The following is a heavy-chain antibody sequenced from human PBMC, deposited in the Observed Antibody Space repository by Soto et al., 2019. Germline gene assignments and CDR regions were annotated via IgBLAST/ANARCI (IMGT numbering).Heavy chain of an antibody. CDR3: ARAFCSSTSCHPFDY. J-gene: IGHJ4*02. CDR1: GFTFSSYA. V-gene: IGHV3-23*01. CDR2: ISGSGGST. Sequence: GGSLRLSCAASGFTFSSYAMSWVRPAPGKGLEWVSAISGSGGSTYYADSVKGRFTISRDNSKNTLYLQMNSLRAEDTAVYYCARAFCSSTSCHPFDYWGQGTLVTVSS. D-gene: IGHD2-2*01.